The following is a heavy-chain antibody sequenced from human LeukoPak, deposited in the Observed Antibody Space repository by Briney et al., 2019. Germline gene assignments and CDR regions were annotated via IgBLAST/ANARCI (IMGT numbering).Heavy chain of an antibody. CDR1: GFTFSSYE. J-gene: IGHJ4*02. CDR3: ARGGTGYDLFDY. CDR2: ISSRGRTK. Sequence: PGGSLRLSCAASGFTFSSYEMTWVRQAPGKGLEWVSYISSRGRTKYYADSVKGRFTISRDNAKNSLYLQMNSLRAGDTAVYYCARGGTGYDLFDYWGQGTLVTVSS. V-gene: IGHV3-48*03. D-gene: IGHD5-12*01.